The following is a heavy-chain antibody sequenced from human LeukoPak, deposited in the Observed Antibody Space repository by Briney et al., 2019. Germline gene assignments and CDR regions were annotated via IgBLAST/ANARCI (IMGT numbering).Heavy chain of an antibody. CDR2: ISYDGSNK. J-gene: IGHJ3*02. Sequence: GGSLRLSCAASGFTFSSYGMHWVRQAPGKGLEWVAVISYDGSNKYYADSVKGRFTISRDNSKNTLYLQMNSLRAEDTAVYYCAKGGRVFHEHDAFVIWGQGTMVTVSS. D-gene: IGHD3-16*01. CDR3: AKGGRVFHEHDAFVI. V-gene: IGHV3-30*18. CDR1: GFTFSSYG.